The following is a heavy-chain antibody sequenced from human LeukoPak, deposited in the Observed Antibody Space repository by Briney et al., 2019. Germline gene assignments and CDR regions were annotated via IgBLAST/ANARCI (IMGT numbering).Heavy chain of an antibody. V-gene: IGHV4-38-2*01. CDR3: ARHKTPRSSGYYY. CDR2: IYHSGST. D-gene: IGHD3-22*01. Sequence: SSETLSLTCAVSGYSISSGYYWGWIRQPPGKGLEWIGSIYHSGSTYYNPSLKSRVTISVDTSKNQFSLKLSSVTAADTAVYYCARHKTPRSSGYYYCGQGTLVTVSS. CDR1: GYSISSGYY. J-gene: IGHJ4*02.